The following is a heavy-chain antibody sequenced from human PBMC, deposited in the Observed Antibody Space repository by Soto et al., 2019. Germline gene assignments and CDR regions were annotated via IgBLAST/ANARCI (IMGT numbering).Heavy chain of an antibody. J-gene: IGHJ4*02. CDR2: INSDGSST. CDR3: ARPRYDSSGTPFDH. D-gene: IGHD3-22*01. V-gene: IGHV3-74*01. CDR1: GFTFSSDW. Sequence: EVQRLESGGGLVQPGGSLRLSCAASGFTFSSDWMHWVRQAPGKGLAWVSRINSDGSSTSYADSVKGRFIISRDNAKTTLYLQMNSLRAEDTAVYYCARPRYDSSGTPFDHWGQGTLVTVSS.